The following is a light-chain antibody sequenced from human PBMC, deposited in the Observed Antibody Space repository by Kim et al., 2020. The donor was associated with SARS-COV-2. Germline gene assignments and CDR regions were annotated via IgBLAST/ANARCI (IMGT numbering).Light chain of an antibody. V-gene: IGLV2-8*01. Sequence: GQSVTISCTGTSSDVGGYNYGSWYQQHPGKAPKLMIYEVSKRPSGVPDRFSGSKSGNTASLTVSGLQAEDEADYYCSSYAGSNNLVFGAGTQLTVL. CDR1: SSDVGGYNY. J-gene: IGLJ3*02. CDR2: EVS. CDR3: SSYAGSNNLV.